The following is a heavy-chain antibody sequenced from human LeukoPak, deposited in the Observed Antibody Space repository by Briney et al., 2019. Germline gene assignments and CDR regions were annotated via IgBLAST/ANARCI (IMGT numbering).Heavy chain of an antibody. V-gene: IGHV1-69*04. J-gene: IGHJ3*02. D-gene: IGHD3-3*01. CDR3: ARHQDYDYAFDI. CDR2: IIPILGIA. Sequence: GSSVKVSCKASGGTFSSYAISWVRQAPGQGLEWMGRIIPILGIANYAQKFQGRVTITADKSTSTAYMELSSLRSEDTAVYYCARHQDYDYAFDIWGQGTMVTVSS. CDR1: GGTFSSYA.